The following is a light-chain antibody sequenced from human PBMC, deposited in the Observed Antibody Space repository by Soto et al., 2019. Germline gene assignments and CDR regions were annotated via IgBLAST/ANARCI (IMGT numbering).Light chain of an antibody. V-gene: IGKV3-11*01. CDR2: DGS. J-gene: IGKJ1*01. CDR3: QQRSIWPWT. CDR1: ESVNHY. Sequence: EIVLTQSPATLSFSPGERATLSCRASESVNHYLYWFQQKPGQAPRLLIYDGSIRAVGVPARFGGSGSGTDLTLTISSLEPEDFAVYYCQQRSIWPWTFGQGTKVEIK.